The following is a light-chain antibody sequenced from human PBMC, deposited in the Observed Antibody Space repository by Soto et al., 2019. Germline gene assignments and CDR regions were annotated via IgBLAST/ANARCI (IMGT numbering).Light chain of an antibody. Sequence: EIVVTQSPGILSVSPGERATLSCRASQSVSRNLAWYQQKPGQAPTLLIYGASTRATGIPARFTGSGSGTELTLTLSSLQSEDFEVYYCQEYSKWPLFTFGPGTKVDIK. CDR1: QSVSRN. CDR2: GAS. CDR3: QEYSKWPLFT. V-gene: IGKV3-15*01. J-gene: IGKJ3*01.